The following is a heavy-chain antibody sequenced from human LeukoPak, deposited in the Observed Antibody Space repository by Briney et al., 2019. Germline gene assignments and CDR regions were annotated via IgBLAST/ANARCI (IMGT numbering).Heavy chain of an antibody. Sequence: GGSLRLSCAASGFTFSSYAMSWARQAPGTGLKWVSSISGSGGNAYYADSVKGRFTISRDNSKNALYLQMNSLRADDTAVYYCAKVGGSTCSSTSCFLGRMGFDYWGQGTLVTVSS. J-gene: IGHJ4*02. CDR3: AKVGGSTCSSTSCFLGRMGFDY. D-gene: IGHD2-2*01. V-gene: IGHV3-23*01. CDR1: GFTFSSYA. CDR2: ISGSGGNA.